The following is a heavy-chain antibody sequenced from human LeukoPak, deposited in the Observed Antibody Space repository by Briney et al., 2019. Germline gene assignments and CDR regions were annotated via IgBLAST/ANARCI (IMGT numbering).Heavy chain of an antibody. CDR3: ARGMGSSTSWPYYYYYYGMDV. V-gene: IGHV1-69*04. Sequence: GASVKVSCKASGGTFSSYAISWVRQAPGQGLEWMGTIIPILGIANYAQKFQGRVTITADKSTSTAYMELSSLRSEDTAVYYCARGMGSSTSWPYYYYYYGMDVWGQGTTVTVSS. CDR2: IIPILGIA. D-gene: IGHD2-2*01. CDR1: GGTFSSYA. J-gene: IGHJ6*02.